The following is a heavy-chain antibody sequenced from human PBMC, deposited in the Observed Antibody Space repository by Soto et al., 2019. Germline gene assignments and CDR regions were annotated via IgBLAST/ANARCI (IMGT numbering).Heavy chain of an antibody. D-gene: IGHD6-13*01. J-gene: IGHJ5*02. CDR3: ASFRAVGHSSWYDKGLFDP. CDR1: GGSISSSSYY. Sequence: QLQLQESGPGLVKPSETLSLTCSVSGGSISSSSYYWGWIRQPPGKGLEWIGSIYYSGHSYYNPSLKSRVTLSVDTSKNPFSLKLRSVTAADTAVYYCASFRAVGHSSWYDKGLFDPCGQGTLVTVSS. V-gene: IGHV4-39*01. CDR2: IYYSGHS.